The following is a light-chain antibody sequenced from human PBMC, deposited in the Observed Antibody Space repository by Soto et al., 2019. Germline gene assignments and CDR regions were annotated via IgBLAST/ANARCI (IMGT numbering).Light chain of an antibody. CDR2: EVT. CDR1: SSDVGGYNY. V-gene: IGLV2-8*01. J-gene: IGLJ1*01. Sequence: QYALPQPPSASGSPGQSVTISCTGTSSDVGGYNYVSWYQQYPGKAPQLIIYEVTKRPSGVPDRFSGSKSGNTASLTVSGLQAEDEADYCCSSYAATNNYVFGSGTKVTVL. CDR3: SSYAATNNYV.